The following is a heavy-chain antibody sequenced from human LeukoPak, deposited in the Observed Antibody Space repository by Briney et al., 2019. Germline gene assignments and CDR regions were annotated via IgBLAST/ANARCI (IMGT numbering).Heavy chain of an antibody. CDR2: INPNSGGT. CDR1: GYTFTGYY. Sequence: ASVKVSCKASGYTFTGYYMHWERQAPGQGLEWMGWINPNSGGTNYAQKFQGRVTMTRDTSISTAYMELSRLRSDDTAVYYCARVTFGGVIDYFDYWGQGTLVTVSS. CDR3: ARVTFGGVIDYFDY. V-gene: IGHV1-2*02. D-gene: IGHD3-16*02. J-gene: IGHJ4*02.